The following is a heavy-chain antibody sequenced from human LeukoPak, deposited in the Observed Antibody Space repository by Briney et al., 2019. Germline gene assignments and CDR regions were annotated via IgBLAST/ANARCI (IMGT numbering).Heavy chain of an antibody. CDR1: GGSISSYY. Sequence: SETLSLTCTVSGGSISSYYWSWIRQPAGRGLEWIGRIYTSGSTNYNPSLKSRVTMSVDTSKNQFSLKLSSVTAADTAVYYCARGHPHKGVVITFDYWGQGTLVTVSS. V-gene: IGHV4-4*07. J-gene: IGHJ4*02. D-gene: IGHD3-22*01. CDR2: IYTSGST. CDR3: ARGHPHKGVVITFDY.